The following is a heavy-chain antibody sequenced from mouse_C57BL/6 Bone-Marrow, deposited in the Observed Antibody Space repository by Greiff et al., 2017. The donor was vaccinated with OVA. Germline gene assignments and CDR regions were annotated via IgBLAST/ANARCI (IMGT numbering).Heavy chain of an antibody. CDR2: INYDGSST. Sequence: EVMLVESEGGLVQPGSSMKLSCTASGFTFSDYYMAWVRQVPEKGLEWVANINYDGSSTYYLDSLKSRFIISRDNAKNILDLQMSSLKSEDTAAYYCGRDQDFHWYFDVWGTGTTVTVSS. CDR3: GRDQDFHWYFDV. CDR1: GFTFSDYY. V-gene: IGHV5-16*01. J-gene: IGHJ1*03.